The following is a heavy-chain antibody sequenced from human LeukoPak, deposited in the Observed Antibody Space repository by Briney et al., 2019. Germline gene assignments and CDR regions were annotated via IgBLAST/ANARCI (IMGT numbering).Heavy chain of an antibody. J-gene: IGHJ3*02. CDR2: IYYSGST. Sequence: SETLSLTCTVSGGSISSHYWSWIRQPPGKGLEWIGYIYYSGSTNYNPSLKSRVTISVDTSKNQFSLKLSSVTAADTAVYYCAREPGPLYYDFWSGPDDAFDIWGQGTMVIVSS. V-gene: IGHV4-59*11. CDR1: GGSISSHY. CDR3: AREPGPLYYDFWSGPDDAFDI. D-gene: IGHD3-3*01.